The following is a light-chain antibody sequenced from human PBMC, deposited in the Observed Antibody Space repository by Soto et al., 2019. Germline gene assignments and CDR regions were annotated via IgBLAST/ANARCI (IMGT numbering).Light chain of an antibody. V-gene: IGKV3-20*01. J-gene: IGKJ1*01. Sequence: EIVLTQPPGTLSLSPGERATLSCRASQSVSSSYLAWYQQKPGQAPRLLIYGASSRATGIPDRFSGSGSGTDFTLTISRLEPEDFAVYYCQQFRAFGQGTKVDIK. CDR1: QSVSSSY. CDR2: GAS. CDR3: QQFRA.